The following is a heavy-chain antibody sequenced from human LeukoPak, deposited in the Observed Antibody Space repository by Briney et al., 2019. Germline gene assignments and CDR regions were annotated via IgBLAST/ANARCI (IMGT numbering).Heavy chain of an antibody. V-gene: IGHV1-46*01. J-gene: IGHJ4*02. D-gene: IGHD6-13*01. CDR1: GYTFTSYY. CDR2: INPSGGST. CDR3: ARDIRIAAAGLYYFDY. Sequence: ASVKVSCKASGYTFTSYYMHWVRQAPGQGLEWMGIINPSGGSTSYAQKFQGRVTMTRDTSTSTVYMELSSLRSDDTAVYYCARDIRIAAAGLYYFDYWGQGTLVTVSS.